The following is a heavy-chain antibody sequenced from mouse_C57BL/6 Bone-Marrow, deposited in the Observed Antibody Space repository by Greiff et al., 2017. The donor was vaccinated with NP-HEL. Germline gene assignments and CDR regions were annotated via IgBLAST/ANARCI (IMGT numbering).Heavy chain of an antibody. D-gene: IGHD2-12*01. J-gene: IGHJ4*01. Sequence: QVTLKVSGPGILQSSQTLSLTCSFSGFSLSTSGMGVSWIRQPSGKGLEWLAHIYWDYDKRYNPSLKSRLTIPKDTSRNMVCLKITSVDTADTATYYCDRRAPRLCRYYDMDDWGQGTSVTVSS. V-gene: IGHV8-12*01. CDR1: GFSLSTSGMG. CDR2: IYWDYDK. CDR3: DRRAPRLCRYYDMDD.